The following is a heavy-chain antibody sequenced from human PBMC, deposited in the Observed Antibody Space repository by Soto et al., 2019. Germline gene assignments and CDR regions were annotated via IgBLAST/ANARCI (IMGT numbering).Heavy chain of an antibody. CDR1: GYTFTSYA. CDR2: INAGNGNT. V-gene: IGHV1-3*01. D-gene: IGHD1-26*01. J-gene: IGHJ5*02. CDR3: ARVGVGATPGWFDP. Sequence: GASVKVSCKASGYTFTSYAMHWVRQAPGQRLEWMGWINAGNGNTKYSQKFQGRVTITRDTSASTAYMELSSLRSEDTAVYYCARVGVGATPGWFDPWGQGIVVTVSS.